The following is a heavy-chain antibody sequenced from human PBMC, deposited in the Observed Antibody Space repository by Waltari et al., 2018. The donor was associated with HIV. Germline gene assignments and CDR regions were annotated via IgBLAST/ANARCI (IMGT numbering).Heavy chain of an antibody. CDR3: ARASCGGDCYPRINWFDP. CDR2: INHGGSA. V-gene: IGHV4-34*02. CDR1: GASVSDYY. J-gene: IGHJ5*02. D-gene: IGHD2-21*02. Sequence: QVQLQQWGAGLLKPSETLSLTCAVYGASVSDYYWTWIRQPPGKGLEWIGEINHGGSANYNASLKSRVSISLDTSKNQFSLKLRSLTAADTAVYYCARASCGGDCYPRINWFDPWGQGTLVTVSS.